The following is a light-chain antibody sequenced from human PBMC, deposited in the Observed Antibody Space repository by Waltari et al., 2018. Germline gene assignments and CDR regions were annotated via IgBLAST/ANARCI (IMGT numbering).Light chain of an antibody. J-gene: IGLJ2*01. V-gene: IGLV1-40*01. CDR1: TSNIGAGHD. CDR3: QSFDNMLSGGVV. Sequence: QSVLTQPPSVSGTPGQRVTISCSGSTSNIGAGHDVHWYQHLPGTAHKLLIYGNNNRPSGVPDRFSGSKSGTSASLAITGLQADDEADYFCQSFDNMLSGGVVFGGGTKLAVL. CDR2: GNN.